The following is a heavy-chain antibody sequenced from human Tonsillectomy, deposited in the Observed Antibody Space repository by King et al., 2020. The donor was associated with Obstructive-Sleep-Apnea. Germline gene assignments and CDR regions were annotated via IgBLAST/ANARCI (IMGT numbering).Heavy chain of an antibody. Sequence: QLVQSGTEVKKPGASVKVSCKAAGYIFSDYDMHWVRQAPGQGLEWMGWINPNSGDTNEAQKFQGRVTRTRDMSISTVYMELSRLRTDDTAVYYCATDAAAELHRRSNYFDYWGQGTLVTVSS. CDR3: ATDAAAELHRRSNYFDY. D-gene: IGHD6-13*01. J-gene: IGHJ4*02. CDR2: INPNSGDT. CDR1: GYIFSDYD. V-gene: IGHV1-2*02.